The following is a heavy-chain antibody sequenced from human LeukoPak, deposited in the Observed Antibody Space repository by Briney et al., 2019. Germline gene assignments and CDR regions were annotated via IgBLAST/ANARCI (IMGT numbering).Heavy chain of an antibody. D-gene: IGHD3-10*01. CDR3: ARVLLWFGEALDYGMDV. J-gene: IGHJ6*02. CDR1: GFTVSSYN. CDR2: ISSSSTYI. V-gene: IGHV3-21*01. Sequence: GGSLRLSCAASGFTVSSYNMNWVRQAPGQGLEWVSFISSSSTYIYNADSMKGRFTISRDNVKNSLYLQMNSLRVEDTAVYYCARVLLWFGEALDYGMDVWGQGTTVTVSS.